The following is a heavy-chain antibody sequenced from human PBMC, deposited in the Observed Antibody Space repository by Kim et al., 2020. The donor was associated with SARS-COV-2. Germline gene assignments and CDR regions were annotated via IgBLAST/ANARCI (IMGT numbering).Heavy chain of an antibody. CDR2: ISYDGSNK. D-gene: IGHD6-13*01. J-gene: IGHJ3*02. CDR1: GFTFSSYG. Sequence: GGSLRLSCAASGFTFSSYGMHWVRQAPGKGLEWVAVISYDGSNKYYADSVKGRFTISRDNSKNTLYLQMNSLRAEDTAVYYCAKDPSLSQQLGGDAFDI. CDR3: AKDPSLSQQLGGDAFDI. V-gene: IGHV3-30*18.